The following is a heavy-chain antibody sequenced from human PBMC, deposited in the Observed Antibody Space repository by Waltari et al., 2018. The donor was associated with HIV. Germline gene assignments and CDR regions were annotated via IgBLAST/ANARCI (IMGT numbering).Heavy chain of an antibody. D-gene: IGHD3-22*01. CDR3: ARGCYYDSSGPYDY. J-gene: IGHJ4*02. CDR1: GFTFSSYS. V-gene: IGHV3-48*02. CDR2: ISSSSSTI. Sequence: EVQLVESGGGLVQPGGSLSLSCAASGFTFSSYSMNWVRQAPGKGLEWVSYISSSSSTIYYADSVKGRFTISRDNAKNSLYLQMNSLRDEDTAVYYCARGCYYDSSGPYDYWGQGTLVTVSS.